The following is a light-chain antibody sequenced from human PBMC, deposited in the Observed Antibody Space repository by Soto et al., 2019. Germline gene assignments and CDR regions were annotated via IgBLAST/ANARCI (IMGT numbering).Light chain of an antibody. J-gene: IGKJ1*01. Sequence: EIVLTQSPATLSSFPGDRVTLSCRASQYINTRLAWYQHRPCQAPRLLIYQTSIMAAGIPARFRASGSGTDFTLTISDVQPEDFALYYCHQRQSWPRTFGQGTKVAI. CDR1: QYINTR. CDR3: HQRQSWPRT. CDR2: QTS. V-gene: IGKV3-11*01.